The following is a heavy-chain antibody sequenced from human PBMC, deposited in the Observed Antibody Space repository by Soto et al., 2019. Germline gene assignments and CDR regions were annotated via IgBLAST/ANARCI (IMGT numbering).Heavy chain of an antibody. CDR1: GFTFSSYA. Sequence: EVQLLESGGGLVQPGGSLRLSCAASGFTFSSYAMRWVRQAPVKGLEWVSAISGSGDSTYYADSVKGRFTISRDNSKNTLYLQMNSLKAEDTAVYNCARRGSGSYYDYWGEVTLVTVAS. CDR3: ARRGSGSYYDY. CDR2: ISGSGDST. V-gene: IGHV3-23*01. D-gene: IGHD1-26*01. J-gene: IGHJ4*02.